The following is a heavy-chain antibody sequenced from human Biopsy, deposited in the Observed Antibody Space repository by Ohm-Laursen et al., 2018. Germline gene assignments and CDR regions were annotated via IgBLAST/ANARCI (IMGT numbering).Heavy chain of an antibody. V-gene: IGHV4-34*01. CDR3: ARGEYYAYWSGARKLNYFDY. Sequence: SETLSLTCVVSGGSFSGTYWSWIRQTPGKGLEWIGEINHSGSTKYNPSFESRVTISVDTSKNQFSLNLFSVTAADAARYFCARGEYYAYWSGARKLNYFDYWGQGTLVIVSS. D-gene: IGHD3-3*01. J-gene: IGHJ4*02. CDR2: INHSGST. CDR1: GGSFSGTY.